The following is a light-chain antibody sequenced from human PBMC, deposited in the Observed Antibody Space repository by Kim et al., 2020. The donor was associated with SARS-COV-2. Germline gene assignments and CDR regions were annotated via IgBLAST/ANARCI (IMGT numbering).Light chain of an antibody. V-gene: IGLV6-57*01. J-gene: IGLJ3*02. CDR3: QSYVDNTRV. Sequence: NFMLTQPPSLSEAPGKTITISCTRSSGGIANNFVQWYQLRPGTSPTTVILEDNRRPTGVSTRFSGSLDSSSNSALLTISGLRPDDEADYFCQSYVDNTRVFGGGTQLTVL. CDR1: SGGIANNF. CDR2: EDN.